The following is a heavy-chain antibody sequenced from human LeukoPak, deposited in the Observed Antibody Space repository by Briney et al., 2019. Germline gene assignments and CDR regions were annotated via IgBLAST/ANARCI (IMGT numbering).Heavy chain of an antibody. CDR3: ARAPSEIGGYYPEYFRH. J-gene: IGHJ1*01. CDR1: GFTFSSYW. CDR2: IRSDGST. Sequence: PGGSLRLSCAASGFTFSSYWMHWVRQAPGKGLVWVSRIRSDGSTNYADSVKGRFTISRDNAKNTVSLQVNSLRAEDTGVYYCARAPSEIGGYYPEYFRHWGQGTLVTASS. V-gene: IGHV3-74*01. D-gene: IGHD3-22*01.